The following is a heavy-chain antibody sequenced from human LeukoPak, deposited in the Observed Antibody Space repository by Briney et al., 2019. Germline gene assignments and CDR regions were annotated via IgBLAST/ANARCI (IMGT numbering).Heavy chain of an antibody. CDR2: IYYTGST. Sequence: SETLSLTCTVSGGSISSYYWGWIRQPPGKGLEWIGYIYYTGSTNYNPSLKSRVTISVDTSKNQFSLKLTSVTAADTAVYYCAREATTPYYFDYWGQGTLVTVSS. J-gene: IGHJ4*02. CDR3: AREATTPYYFDY. V-gene: IGHV4-59*01. CDR1: GGSISSYY. D-gene: IGHD4-11*01.